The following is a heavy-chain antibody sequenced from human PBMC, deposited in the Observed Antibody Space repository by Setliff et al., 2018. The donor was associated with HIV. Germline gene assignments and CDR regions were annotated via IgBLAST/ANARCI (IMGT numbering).Heavy chain of an antibody. CDR3: ARSVIGYYYYGMDV. J-gene: IGHJ6*02. Sequence: PGGSLRLSCAASGFTFSTNWMHWVRQAPGKGLEWVAVISYDGSNKYYADSVKGRFTISRDNSKNTLYLQMNSLRAEDTAVYYCARSVIGYYYYGMDVWGQGTLVTVSS. CDR1: GFTFSTNW. V-gene: IGHV3-30*01. CDR2: ISYDGSNK. D-gene: IGHD3-10*01.